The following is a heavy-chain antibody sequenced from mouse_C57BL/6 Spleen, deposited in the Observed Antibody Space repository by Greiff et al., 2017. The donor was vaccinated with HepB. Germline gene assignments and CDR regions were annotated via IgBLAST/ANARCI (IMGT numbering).Heavy chain of an antibody. CDR3: AREAGYDRGWYFDV. J-gene: IGHJ1*03. Sequence: DVKLQESGPGMVKPSQSLSLTCTVTGYSITSGYDWHWIRHFPGNKLEWMGYISYSGSTNYNPSLKSRISITHDTSKNHFFLKLNSVTTEDTATYYCAREAGYDRGWYFDVWGTGTTVTVSS. CDR1: GYSITSGYD. CDR2: ISYSGST. V-gene: IGHV3-1*01. D-gene: IGHD2-2*01.